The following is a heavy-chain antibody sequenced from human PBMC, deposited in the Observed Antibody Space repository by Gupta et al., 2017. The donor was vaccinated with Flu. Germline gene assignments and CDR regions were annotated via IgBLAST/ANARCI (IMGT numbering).Heavy chain of an antibody. Sequence: QVYLVASGGGVVQPGRSRRLSCVASGFSFSDYGMHWVRQAPGKGLEWLAVIWFDGSDEEYADSVRGRFIISRDNSKTTLYLQMNSLRAEDTAMYYCTNGGEADRNDAGFDIWGQGTMVTVSS. V-gene: IGHV3-33*06. CDR1: GFSFSDYG. J-gene: IGHJ3*02. D-gene: IGHD1-1*01. CDR3: TNGGEADRNDAGFDI. CDR2: IWFDGSDE.